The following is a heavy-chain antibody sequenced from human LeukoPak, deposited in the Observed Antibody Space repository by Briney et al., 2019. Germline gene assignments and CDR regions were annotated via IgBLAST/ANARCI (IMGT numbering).Heavy chain of an antibody. CDR1: GYSICSGYY. CDR2: IYHSGST. D-gene: IGHD2-8*02. Sequence: SETLSLTCTVSGYSICSGYYWGWIRQPPGKGLEWIGSIYHSGSTYYNPSLKSRVTISVDTSKNQFSLKLSSVTAADTAVYYCARVGGGVSVYYYYYMDVWGKGTTVTVSS. CDR3: ARVGGGVSVYYYYYMDV. V-gene: IGHV4-38-2*02. J-gene: IGHJ6*03.